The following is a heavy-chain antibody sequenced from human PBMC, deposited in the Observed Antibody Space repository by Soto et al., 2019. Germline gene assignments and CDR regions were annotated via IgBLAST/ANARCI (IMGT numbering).Heavy chain of an antibody. CDR3: ARDGEAAAGTFDY. Sequence: GGSRRRSWAASGFTFSSYAMHWVGQAPGKGPEWVAVISYDGSKKYYADSVKGRFTISRDNSKNTLYLQMNSLGAEDTAVYYCARDGEAAAGTFDYWGQGTLVTVSS. CDR1: GFTFSSYA. D-gene: IGHD6-13*01. V-gene: IGHV3-30-3*01. CDR2: ISYDGSKK. J-gene: IGHJ4*02.